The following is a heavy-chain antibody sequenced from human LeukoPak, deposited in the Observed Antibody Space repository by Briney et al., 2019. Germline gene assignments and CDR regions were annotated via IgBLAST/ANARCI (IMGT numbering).Heavy chain of an antibody. D-gene: IGHD2-15*01. Sequence: PSETLPLTCTVSGGSISSYYWSWLRQPPGKGLEWIGYIYYSGSTNYNPSLKSRVTISVDTSKDQFSLKLSSVTAADTAVYYCARAPGETRVYCSGGSCYSEAKYYFDYWGQGSLVTVSS. CDR1: GGSISSYY. V-gene: IGHV4-59*01. J-gene: IGHJ4*02. CDR2: IYYSGST. CDR3: ARAPGETRVYCSGGSCYSEAKYYFDY.